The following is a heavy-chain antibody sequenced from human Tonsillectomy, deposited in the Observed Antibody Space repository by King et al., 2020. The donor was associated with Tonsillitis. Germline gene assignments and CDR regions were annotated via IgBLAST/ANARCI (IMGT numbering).Heavy chain of an antibody. J-gene: IGHJ4*02. Sequence: VQLQQWGAGLLKPSETLSLTCAVYGGSFSGYYWSWIRQSPRRGLEWIGEINHSGSTNYNPSLKSRVTILADTSKNQFSLKLSSVTAADTAVYYCARSDYGDYFPFDYWGQGTLVTVSS. D-gene: IGHD4-17*01. CDR2: INHSGST. CDR1: GGSFSGYY. CDR3: ARSDYGDYFPFDY. V-gene: IGHV4-34*01.